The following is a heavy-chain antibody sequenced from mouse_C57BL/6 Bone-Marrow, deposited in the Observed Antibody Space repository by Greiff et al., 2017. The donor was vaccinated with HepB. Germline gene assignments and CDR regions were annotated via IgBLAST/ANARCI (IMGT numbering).Heavy chain of an antibody. J-gene: IGHJ1*03. CDR3: TRQLLLRSYWYFDV. V-gene: IGHV1-15*01. D-gene: IGHD1-1*01. CDR2: IDPETGGT. Sequence: VQLQQSGAELVRPGASVTLSCKASGYTFTDYEMHWVKQTPVHGLEWIGAIDPETGGTAYNQKFKGKAILTADKSSSTAYMELRSLTSEDSAVYYCTRQLLLRSYWYFDVWGTGTTVTVSS. CDR1: GYTFTDYE.